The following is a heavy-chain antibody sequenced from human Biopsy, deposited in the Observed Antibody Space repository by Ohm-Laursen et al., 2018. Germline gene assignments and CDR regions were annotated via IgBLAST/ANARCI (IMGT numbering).Heavy chain of an antibody. CDR3: AKGQDLRGGAEYFQH. Sequence: GASVYVSCKASGYTFTGQYLHWVRQVPGQGLEWTGWINTHIGTTKFAQDFQGRVTMTRDTSITTAYMELRRLRSDDTAVYYCAKGQDLRGGAEYFQHWGQGALVTVSS. CDR2: INTHIGTT. V-gene: IGHV1-2*02. D-gene: IGHD2-15*01. J-gene: IGHJ1*01. CDR1: GYTFTGQY.